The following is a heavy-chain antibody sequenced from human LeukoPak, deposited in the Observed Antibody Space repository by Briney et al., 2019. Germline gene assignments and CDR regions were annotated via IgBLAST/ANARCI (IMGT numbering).Heavy chain of an antibody. CDR3: VRDQFFSFDY. CDR2: ISGTSSLI. V-gene: IGHV3-48*02. D-gene: IGHD3-3*01. Sequence: PGGSLRLSCAASGFTFSTYSMNWVRQAPGKGLEWVSYISGTSSLIYYADSVKGRFTISRDNAKNPLYLQMNSLRDEDTAVYYCVRDQFFSFDYWGQGTLVTVSS. CDR1: GFTFSTYS. J-gene: IGHJ4*02.